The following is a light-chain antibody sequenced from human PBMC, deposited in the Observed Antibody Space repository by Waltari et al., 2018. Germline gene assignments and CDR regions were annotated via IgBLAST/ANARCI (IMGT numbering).Light chain of an antibody. CDR1: NLGTQY. V-gene: IGLV3-1*01. CDR2: QDT. Sequence: SYELTQPPSVSVSPGQTANITCSTDNLGTQYVCWYQQKPGQSPVLVIYQDTRRSSGIPERFSGSISGNTATLTVSGTQAMDEADYYCQAWDSSPYVVFGGGTKLTVL. CDR3: QAWDSSPYVV. J-gene: IGLJ2*01.